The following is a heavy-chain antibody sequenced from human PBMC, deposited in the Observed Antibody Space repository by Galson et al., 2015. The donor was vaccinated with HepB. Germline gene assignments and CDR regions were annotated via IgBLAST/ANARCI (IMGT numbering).Heavy chain of an antibody. CDR3: ARDTNADQLLSKFDY. J-gene: IGHJ4*02. CDR1: GFTFSDYY. D-gene: IGHD2-2*01. Sequence: SLRPSCAASGFTFSDYYMSWIRQAPGKGLEWVSYISSSSSYTNYADSVKGRFTISRDNAKNSLYLQMNSLRAEDTAVYYCARDTNADQLLSKFDYWGQGTLVTVSS. V-gene: IGHV3-11*06. CDR2: ISSSSSYT.